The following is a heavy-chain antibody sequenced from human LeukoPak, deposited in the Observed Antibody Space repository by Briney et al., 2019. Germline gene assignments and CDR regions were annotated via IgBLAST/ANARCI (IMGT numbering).Heavy chain of an antibody. D-gene: IGHD3-3*01. CDR3: ARDFRRYDFWSGSSYYYYYMDV. Sequence: PLETLSLTCTVSGGSISSYYWSWIRQPPGKGLEWIGYIYYSGSTNYNPSLKSRVTISVDTSKNQFSLKLSSVTAADTAVYYCARDFRRYDFWSGSSYYYYYMDVWGKGTTVTVSS. V-gene: IGHV4-59*12. J-gene: IGHJ6*03. CDR1: GGSISSYY. CDR2: IYYSGST.